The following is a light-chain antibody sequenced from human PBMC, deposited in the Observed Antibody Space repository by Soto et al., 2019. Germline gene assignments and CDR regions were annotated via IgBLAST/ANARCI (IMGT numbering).Light chain of an antibody. V-gene: IGKV3-20*01. J-gene: IGKJ1*01. CDR2: GAS. Sequence: EIVLTQSPGTLSLSPGERATLSCRASQSVSSTYLAWYQQKPVQAPRLLIYGASTRATGIPDRFSGSGSGTDFTLTISRLEPEDFAVYYCQQYGGTFGQGTKVEIK. CDR3: QQYGGT. CDR1: QSVSSTY.